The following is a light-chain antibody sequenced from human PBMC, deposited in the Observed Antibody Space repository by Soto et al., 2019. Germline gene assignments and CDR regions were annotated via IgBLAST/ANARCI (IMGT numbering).Light chain of an antibody. V-gene: IGKV1-5*03. CDR1: QSFNNC. CDR2: KAS. CDR3: QQYNSWT. Sequence: DIQMTQSPSTLSASVGDRVTITCRASQSFNNCLAWYQQKPGKAPKLLIYKASNLESGVTSRFSGSGSGTEFTLTISSLQPDDFGTYYCQQYNSWTFGQGTKVEIK. J-gene: IGKJ1*01.